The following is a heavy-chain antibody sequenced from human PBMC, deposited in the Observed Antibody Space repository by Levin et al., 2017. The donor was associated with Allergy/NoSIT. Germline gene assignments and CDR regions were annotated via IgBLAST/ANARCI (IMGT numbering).Heavy chain of an antibody. Sequence: SCAASGFTFSGYEMNWVRQAPGKGLEWVSYISSSGSTRHYADSVKGRLTISRDNAKNSLYLQMNSLRAEDTAVYYCARPFYDSSGYYVWFDYWGQGTLVTVSS. J-gene: IGHJ4*02. CDR1: GFTFSGYE. CDR2: ISSSGSTR. CDR3: ARPFYDSSGYYVWFDY. V-gene: IGHV3-48*03. D-gene: IGHD3-22*01.